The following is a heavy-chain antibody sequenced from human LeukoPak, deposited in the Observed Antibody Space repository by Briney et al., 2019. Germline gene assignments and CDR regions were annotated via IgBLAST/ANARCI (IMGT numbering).Heavy chain of an antibody. J-gene: IGHJ6*02. V-gene: IGHV3-23*01. CDR1: GFTFSSYS. CDR2: ISFSGGST. CDR3: AKSRCSTSCYGEDV. D-gene: IGHD2-2*01. Sequence: LPGGSLRLSCAASGFTFSSYSMSWVRQAPGKGLEWVSGISFSGGSTYYADSVKGRFTISRDNSKNTLYLEMSSLRAEDTAGYYCAKSRCSTSCYGEDVWGQGTTVTVSS.